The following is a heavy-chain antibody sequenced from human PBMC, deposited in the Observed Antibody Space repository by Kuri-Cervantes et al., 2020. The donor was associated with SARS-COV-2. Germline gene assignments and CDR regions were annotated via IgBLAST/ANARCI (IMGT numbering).Heavy chain of an antibody. Sequence: SETLSLTCTVSGGSISSYYWSWIRQPPGEGLEWIGYIYYSGSTNYNPSLKSRVTISVDTSKNQFSLKLSPVTAADTAVYYCARLSPIGMVRGVAFDPWGQGTLVTVSS. V-gene: IGHV4-59*08. J-gene: IGHJ5*02. CDR1: GGSISSYY. CDR2: IYYSGST. D-gene: IGHD3-10*01. CDR3: ARLSPIGMVRGVAFDP.